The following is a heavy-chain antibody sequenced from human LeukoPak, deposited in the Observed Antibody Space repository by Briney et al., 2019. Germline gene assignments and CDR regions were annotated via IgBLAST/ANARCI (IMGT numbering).Heavy chain of an antibody. CDR3: AKVHYDSSGYYYAFDI. D-gene: IGHD3-22*01. CDR1: GFTFSSYA. CDR2: ISGSGGST. J-gene: IGHJ3*02. Sequence: GGSLRLSCAASGFTFSSYAMSWVPQAPGKGLEWVSAISGSGGSTYYADSVKGRFTISRDNSKNTLYLQMNSLRAEDTAVYYCAKVHYDSSGYYYAFDIWGQGTMVTVSS. V-gene: IGHV3-23*01.